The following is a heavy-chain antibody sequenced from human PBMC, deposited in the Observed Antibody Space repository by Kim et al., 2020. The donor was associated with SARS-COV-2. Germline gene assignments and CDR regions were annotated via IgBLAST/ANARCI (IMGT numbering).Heavy chain of an antibody. J-gene: IGHJ4*02. CDR1: GFTFSSYA. D-gene: IGHD3-10*01. CDR3: AKDSSYYYGSGSSHFDY. CDR2: ISGSGGST. Sequence: GGSLRLSCAASGFTFSSYAMSWVRQAPGKGLEWVSAISGSGGSTYYADSVKGRFTISRDNSKNTLYLQMNSLRAEDTAVYYCAKDSSYYYGSGSSHFDYWGQGTLVTVSS. V-gene: IGHV3-23*01.